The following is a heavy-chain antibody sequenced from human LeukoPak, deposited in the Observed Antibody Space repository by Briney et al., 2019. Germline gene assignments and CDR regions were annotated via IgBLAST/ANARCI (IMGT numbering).Heavy chain of an antibody. CDR3: TRAEMATTYYFDS. CDR2: ISSSSSYT. D-gene: IGHD5-24*01. J-gene: IGHJ4*02. V-gene: IGHV3-21*01. CDR1: GFTFSSYW. Sequence: GGSLRLSCAASGFTFSSYWMSWVRQAPGKGLEWVSFISSSSSYTYYADSVRGRFTISRDNAKNSLYLQMNSLRAEDTAIYYCTRAEMATTYYFDSWGQGTLVTVSS.